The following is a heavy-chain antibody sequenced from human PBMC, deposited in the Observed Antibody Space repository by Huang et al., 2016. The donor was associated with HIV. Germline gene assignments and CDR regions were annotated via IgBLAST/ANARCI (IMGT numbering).Heavy chain of an antibody. Sequence: QVQLQQWGAGLLKPSETLALTCAVYGESLGTYYWAWIRRPPGKGLQWIGEVNDGGEHNYNPSRESRVTISVDTSRNQVSLTLTSMTAADTATYYCARRFRVAATRKWFDPWGQGTLVIVSS. CDR3: ARRFRVAATRKWFDP. J-gene: IGHJ5*02. CDR2: VNDGGEH. CDR1: GESLGTYY. D-gene: IGHD3-10*01. V-gene: IGHV4-34*01.